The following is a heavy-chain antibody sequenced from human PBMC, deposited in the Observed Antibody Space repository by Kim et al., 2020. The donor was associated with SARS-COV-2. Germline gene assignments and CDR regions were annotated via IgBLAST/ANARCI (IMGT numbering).Heavy chain of an antibody. Sequence: SETLSLTCTVSGGSISSSSYYWGWIRQPPGKGLEWIGSIYYSGSTYYNPSLKSRVTISVDTSKNQFSLKLSSVTAADTAVYYCARHGASRHYYDSSGPISTPRDWFDPWGQGTLVTVSS. CDR2: IYYSGST. V-gene: IGHV4-39*01. J-gene: IGHJ5*02. CDR1: GGSISSSSYY. D-gene: IGHD3-22*01. CDR3: ARHGASRHYYDSSGPISTPRDWFDP.